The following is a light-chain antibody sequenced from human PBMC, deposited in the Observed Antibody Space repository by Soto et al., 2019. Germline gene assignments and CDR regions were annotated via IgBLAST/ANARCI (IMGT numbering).Light chain of an antibody. CDR3: AAWDDSLNGVV. J-gene: IGLJ2*01. CDR2: SNN. Sequence: QSVLTQPPSASGTPGQRVTISCSGSSSNIGSNTVNWYQQLPGTAPKLLIYSNNQRPSGVPDRFSGSKSGTSASLAIGGLQSEDEADYYWAAWDDSLNGVVFGGGTKLTVL. CDR1: SSNIGSNT. V-gene: IGLV1-44*01.